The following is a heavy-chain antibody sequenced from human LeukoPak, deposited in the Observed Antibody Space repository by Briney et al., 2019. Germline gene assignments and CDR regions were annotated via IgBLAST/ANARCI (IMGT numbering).Heavy chain of an antibody. CDR1: GGSISSYY. V-gene: IGHV4-59*08. CDR2: IYHSGST. Sequence: RPSETLSLTCTVSGGSISSYYWSWIRQPPGKGLEWIGSIYHSGSTYYNPSLKSRVTISVDTSKNQFSLKLSSVTAADTAVYYCASYDFWSGYYRAWGQGTLVTVSS. J-gene: IGHJ5*02. CDR3: ASYDFWSGYYRA. D-gene: IGHD3-3*01.